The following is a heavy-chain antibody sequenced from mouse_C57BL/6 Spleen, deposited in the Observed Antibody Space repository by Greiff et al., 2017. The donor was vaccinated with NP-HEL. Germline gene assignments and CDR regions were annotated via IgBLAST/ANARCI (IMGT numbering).Heavy chain of an antibody. CDR2: ISSGGSYT. Sequence: EVKLVESGGDLVKPGGSLKLSCAASGFTFSSYGMSWVRQTPDKRLEWVATISSGGSYTYYPDSVKGRFTISRDNAKNTLYLQMSSLKSEDTAMYYWARHADGYYVGYYFDYWGQGTTLTVSS. D-gene: IGHD2-3*01. CDR3: ARHADGYYVGYYFDY. J-gene: IGHJ2*01. CDR1: GFTFSSYG. V-gene: IGHV5-6*02.